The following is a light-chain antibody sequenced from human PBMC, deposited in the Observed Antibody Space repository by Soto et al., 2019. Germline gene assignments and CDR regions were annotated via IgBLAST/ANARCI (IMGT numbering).Light chain of an antibody. CDR3: QQYGSSPRT. V-gene: IGKV3-20*01. CDR1: QSVSSSY. Sequence: EIVLTQSPGTLSLSPGERATLSCRASQSVSSSYLAWYQQKPGQAPRLLIYGASSSATGIPDRFSGSGSGTDFTLTISRLEPEDLVVYSCQQYGSSPRTFGQGTKLEIK. J-gene: IGKJ2*01. CDR2: GAS.